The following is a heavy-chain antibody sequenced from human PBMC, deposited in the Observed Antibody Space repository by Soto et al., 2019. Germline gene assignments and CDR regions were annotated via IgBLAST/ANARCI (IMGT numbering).Heavy chain of an antibody. CDR1: GGSISSYY. CDR2: IYYSGST. V-gene: IGHV4-59*01. J-gene: IGHJ6*02. CDR3: ARDRRIQLWPRYYYGMDV. D-gene: IGHD5-18*01. Sequence: TSETLSLTCTVSGGSISSYYWSWIRQPPGKGLEWIGYIYYSGSTNYNPSLKSRVTISVDTSKNQFSLKLSSVTAADTAVYYCARDRRIQLWPRYYYGMDVWGQGTTVTVSS.